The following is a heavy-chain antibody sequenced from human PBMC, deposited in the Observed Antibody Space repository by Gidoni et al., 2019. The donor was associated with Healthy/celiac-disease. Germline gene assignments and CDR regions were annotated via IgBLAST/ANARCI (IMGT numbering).Heavy chain of an antibody. CDR2: ISGSGGST. Sequence: EVQLLESGGGLVQPGGSLRLSCAASGFTFSSYAMSWVRQAPGKGLEWVSAISGSGGSTYYADSVKGRFTISRDNSKNTLYLQMNSLRAEDTAVYYCAKGSYCGGDCYSRNFDYWGQGTLVTVSS. D-gene: IGHD2-21*02. CDR1: GFTFSSYA. J-gene: IGHJ4*02. V-gene: IGHV3-23*01. CDR3: AKGSYCGGDCYSRNFDY.